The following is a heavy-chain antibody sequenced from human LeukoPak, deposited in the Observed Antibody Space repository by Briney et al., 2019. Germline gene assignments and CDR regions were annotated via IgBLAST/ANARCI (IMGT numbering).Heavy chain of an antibody. CDR1: GFTFTIYA. CDR3: AKGVVRSYYYGMDV. V-gene: IGHV3-23*01. J-gene: IGHJ6*02. CDR2: ISDSGGST. D-gene: IGHD2-15*01. Sequence: GGSLRLSCAAPGFTFTIYAMSWVRQAPGKGLEWVSGISDSGGSTDYADSVKGRFTISRDNPKNTLYLQMNSLRAEDTALYYCAKGVVRSYYYGMDVWGQGTTVTVSS.